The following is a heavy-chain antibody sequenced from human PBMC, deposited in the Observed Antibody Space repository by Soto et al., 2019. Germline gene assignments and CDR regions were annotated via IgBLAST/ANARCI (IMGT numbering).Heavy chain of an antibody. D-gene: IGHD3-3*01. CDR1: GYTFTSYD. CDR2: MNPNSGNT. Sequence: VASVKVCCKASGYTFTSYDMKWVRQETGQGLEWMGWMNPNSGNTGYAQKFQGRVTMTRNTSISTAYMELSSLRSEDTAVYYCAREMEVWSGSDNTLYMDVWGKGTTVTVSS. V-gene: IGHV1-8*01. CDR3: AREMEVWSGSDNTLYMDV. J-gene: IGHJ6*03.